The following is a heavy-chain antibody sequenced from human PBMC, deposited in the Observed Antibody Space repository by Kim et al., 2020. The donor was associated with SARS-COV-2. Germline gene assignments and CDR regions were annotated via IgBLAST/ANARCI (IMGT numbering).Heavy chain of an antibody. CDR3: ALQITMVRGVISRQFDY. D-gene: IGHD3-10*01. CDR2: IYWDDDK. J-gene: IGHJ4*02. V-gene: IGHV2-5*02. CDR1: GFSLSTSGVG. Sequence: SGPTLVKPTQTLTLTCTFSGFSLSTSGVGVGWIRQPPGKALEWLALIYWDDDKRYSPSLKSRLTITKDTSKNQVVLTMTNMDPVDTATYYCALQITMVRGVISRQFDYWGQGTLVTVSS.